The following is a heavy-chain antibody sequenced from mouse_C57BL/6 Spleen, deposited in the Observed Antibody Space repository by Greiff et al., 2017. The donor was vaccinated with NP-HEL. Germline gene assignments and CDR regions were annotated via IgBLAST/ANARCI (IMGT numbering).Heavy chain of an antibody. J-gene: IGHJ2*01. CDR3: ARDRTYFDY. CDR2: ISDGGSYT. V-gene: IGHV5-4*01. CDR1: GFTFSSYA. Sequence: EVQLQESGGGLVKPGGSLKLSCAASGFTFSSYAMSWVRQTPEKRLEWVATISDGGSYTYYPDNVKGRFTISRDNAKNNLYLQMSHLKSEDTAMYYCARDRTYFDYWGQGTTLTVSS.